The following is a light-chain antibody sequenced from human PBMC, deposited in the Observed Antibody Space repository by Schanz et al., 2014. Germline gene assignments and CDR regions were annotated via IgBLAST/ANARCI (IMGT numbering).Light chain of an antibody. CDR1: SSDVGGFNL. V-gene: IGLV2-23*02. CDR2: DVS. Sequence: QSALTQPASVSGSPGQSITISCTGTSSDVGGFNLVSWYQQHPGKAPKLMIYDVSNRPSGVSNRFSGSKSGNTASLTISGLQAEDEADYSCSSYALSTTFVIFGGGTKLTVL. J-gene: IGLJ2*01. CDR3: SSYALSTTFVI.